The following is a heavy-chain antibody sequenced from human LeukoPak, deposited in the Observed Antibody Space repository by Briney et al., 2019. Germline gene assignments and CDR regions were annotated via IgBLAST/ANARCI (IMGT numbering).Heavy chain of an antibody. CDR1: GFTFSSYA. D-gene: IGHD1-26*01. V-gene: IGHV3-23*01. CDR2: ISGSGGST. Sequence: PGGSLRLSCAASGFTFSSYAMSWVRQAPGKGLEWVSAISGSGGSTYYADSVKGRFTISRDNSKNTLYLQMNSLRAEDTAVYYCAKDSSLWELLPLDYWGQGTLVTVSS. CDR3: AKDSSLWELLPLDY. J-gene: IGHJ4*02.